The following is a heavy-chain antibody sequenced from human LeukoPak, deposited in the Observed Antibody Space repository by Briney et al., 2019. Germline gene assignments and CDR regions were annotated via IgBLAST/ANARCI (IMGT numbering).Heavy chain of an antibody. CDR3: ARQGYDILTGYIDAFDI. CDR2: ISYSGST. Sequence: PSETLSLTCTVSGGSINNSYWSWIRQPPGKGLEWIGYISYSGSTNYNPSLKSRVTISIDTSKNQFSLKLRSVTAADTAIYYCARQGYDILTGYIDAFDIWGQGTMVTVSS. V-gene: IGHV4-59*08. J-gene: IGHJ3*02. D-gene: IGHD3-9*01. CDR1: GGSINNSY.